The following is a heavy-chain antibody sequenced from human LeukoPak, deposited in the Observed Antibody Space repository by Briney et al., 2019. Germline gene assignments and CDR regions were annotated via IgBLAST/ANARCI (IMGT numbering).Heavy chain of an antibody. Sequence: GGSLRLSCAASGFTFDDYAMHWVRQAPGKGLEWVAVISYDGSNKYYADSVKGRFTISRDNSKNTLYLQMNSLRAEDTAVYYCAREPGAYCGGDCFGGESANHFDYWGQGTLVTVSS. CDR1: GFTFDDYA. D-gene: IGHD2-21*02. CDR3: AREPGAYCGGDCFGGESANHFDY. V-gene: IGHV3-30-3*01. J-gene: IGHJ4*02. CDR2: ISYDGSNK.